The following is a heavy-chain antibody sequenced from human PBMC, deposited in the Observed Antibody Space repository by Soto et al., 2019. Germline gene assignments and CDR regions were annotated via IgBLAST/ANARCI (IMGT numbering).Heavy chain of an antibody. J-gene: IGHJ5*02. V-gene: IGHV4-30-2*05. Sequence: SETLSLTCAVSGGSISSGGYSWSWIRQPPGKGLEWIGYIYHSGSTYYNPSLKSRVTISVDTSKNQFSLKLSSVTAADAAVYYCARGLFPGGKGTWVPVSS. CDR3: ARGLFP. CDR2: IYHSGST. D-gene: IGHD3-16*01. CDR1: GGSISSGGYS.